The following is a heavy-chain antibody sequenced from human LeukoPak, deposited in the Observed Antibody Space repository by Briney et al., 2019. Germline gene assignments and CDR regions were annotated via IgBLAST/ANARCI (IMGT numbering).Heavy chain of an antibody. V-gene: IGHV3-23*01. D-gene: IGHD4-17*01. Sequence: GGSLRLSCAASGFTFSSYAMSWVRQAPGKGLEWVSAISGSGGRTYYADSVKGRCTITRDNSKNTLYLQMNSLRAEDTAVYYCAKSRAVTTASVDYWGQGTLVTVSS. CDR2: ISGSGGRT. J-gene: IGHJ4*02. CDR3: AKSRAVTTASVDY. CDR1: GFTFSSYA.